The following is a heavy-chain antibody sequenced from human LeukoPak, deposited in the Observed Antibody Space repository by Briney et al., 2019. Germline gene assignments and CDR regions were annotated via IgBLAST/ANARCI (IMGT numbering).Heavy chain of an antibody. CDR2: IYYSGST. V-gene: IGHV4-61*01. CDR1: GGSISSSCYN. Sequence: SETLSLTCTVSGGSISSSCYNGSWIRQPPGKGLEWIGYIYYSGSTNYNPSLKSRVTISVDTSKSQFSLKLSSVTDADTAVYYCARENYCGSSVRPPPEADDGMDVWGQGTTVTVSS. D-gene: IGHD3-10*01. J-gene: IGHJ6*02. CDR3: ARENYCGSSVRPPPEADDGMDV.